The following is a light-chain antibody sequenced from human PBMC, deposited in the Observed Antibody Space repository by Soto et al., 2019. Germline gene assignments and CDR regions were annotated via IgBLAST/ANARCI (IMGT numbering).Light chain of an antibody. CDR1: SSNIGSNT. J-gene: IGLJ2*01. CDR2: SND. Sequence: QSVLTQPPSASGTPGQRVTISCSGGSSNIGSNTVNWHQQLPGTAPKLLIYSNDQRPSGVPDRFSGSKSGTSGSLAISGLQSEDETDYYCAAWEDGLNGVVFGGGTKVPVL. CDR3: AAWEDGLNGVV. V-gene: IGLV1-44*01.